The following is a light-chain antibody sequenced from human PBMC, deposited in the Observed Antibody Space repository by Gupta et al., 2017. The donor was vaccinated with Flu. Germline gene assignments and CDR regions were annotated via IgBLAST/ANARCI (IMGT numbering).Light chain of an antibody. J-gene: IGLJ1*01. Sequence: QSVLAQSPSVSGTPGQRVTIPCSGPSSDIGSNNVYWYQQFPGMAPKLLIYTNNQRPSGVPARFSGSKSGTSASLAISGLQSDDEADYYCAAWDDSLNGYVFGSGTTVTVL. CDR3: AAWDDSLNGYV. V-gene: IGLV1-44*01. CDR1: SSDIGSNN. CDR2: TNN.